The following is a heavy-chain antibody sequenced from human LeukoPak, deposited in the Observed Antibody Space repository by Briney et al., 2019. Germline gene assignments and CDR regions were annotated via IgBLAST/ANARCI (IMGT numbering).Heavy chain of an antibody. D-gene: IGHD2-21*01. J-gene: IGHJ5*01. CDR3: VKDPRDTYGTNWFVS. CDR1: GFSFGNYA. CDR2: ISGTGGAT. Sequence: GGSLRLSCVASGFSFGNYAMGWVRQAPGKGLQWVSQISGTGGATWYAGFARDRFTISRDNSKKTLYLQMSGLRVEDTAMYYCVKDPRDTYGTNWFVSWGQGTLLIVSS. V-gene: IGHV3-23*01.